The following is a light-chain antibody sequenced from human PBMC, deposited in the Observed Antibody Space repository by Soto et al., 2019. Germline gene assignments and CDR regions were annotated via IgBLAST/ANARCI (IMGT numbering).Light chain of an antibody. Sequence: EIVLTQSPATLSLSPGERATLSCGASQSVSSYLAWYQQKPGQAPRLLIYDASNRATGIPARFSGSGSGTDFTLTISSLQPDDFATYYCQQYNSYSFGQGTKVDIK. CDR3: QQYNSYS. J-gene: IGKJ1*01. V-gene: IGKV3-11*01. CDR1: QSVSSY. CDR2: DAS.